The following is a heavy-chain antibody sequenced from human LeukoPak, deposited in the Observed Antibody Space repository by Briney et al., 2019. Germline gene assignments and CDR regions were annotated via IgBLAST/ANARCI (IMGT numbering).Heavy chain of an antibody. Sequence: PGGSLRLSCAASGFTFSSYGMHWVRQAPGKGLEWVAVISYDGSNKYYADSVKGRFTISRDNSKNTLYLQMNSLRAEDTAVYYCAKGQLWSDYFDYWGQGTLVTVSS. V-gene: IGHV3-30*18. CDR3: AKGQLWSDYFDY. D-gene: IGHD5-18*01. CDR2: ISYDGSNK. CDR1: GFTFSSYG. J-gene: IGHJ4*02.